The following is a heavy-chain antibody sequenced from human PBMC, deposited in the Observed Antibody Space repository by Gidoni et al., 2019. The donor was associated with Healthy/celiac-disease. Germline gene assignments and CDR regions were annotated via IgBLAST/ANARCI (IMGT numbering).Heavy chain of an antibody. CDR2: IIPILGIA. J-gene: IGHJ2*01. V-gene: IGHV1-69*02. CDR3: ARAESADYGDS. Sequence: QVQLVQSGAEVKKPGSSVKVSCKASGGTLSSYTISWVRQAPGQGLEWMGRIIPILGIANYAQKFQGRVTITADKSTSTAYMELSSLRSEDTAVYYCARAESADYGDSWGRGTLVTVSS. D-gene: IGHD4-17*01. CDR1: GGTLSSYT.